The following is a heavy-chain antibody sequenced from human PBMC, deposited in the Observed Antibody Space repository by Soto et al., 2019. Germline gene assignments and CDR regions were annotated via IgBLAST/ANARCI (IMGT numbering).Heavy chain of an antibody. CDR1: GGSFSGYY. V-gene: IGHV4-34*01. D-gene: IGHD3-10*01. CDR2: INHSGST. J-gene: IGHJ6*03. Sequence: QVQLQQWGAGLLKPSETLSLTCAVYGGSFSGYYWSWIRQPPGKGLEWIGEINHSGSTNYNPSLKSRVTISVDTSKNQFSLKLSSVTAADTAVYYCARGVDGSGYYYYYYMDVLGKGTTVTVSS. CDR3: ARGVDGSGYYYYYYMDV.